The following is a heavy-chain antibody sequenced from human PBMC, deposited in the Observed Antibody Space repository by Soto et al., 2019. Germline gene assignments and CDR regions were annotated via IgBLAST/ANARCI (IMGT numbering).Heavy chain of an antibody. V-gene: IGHV2-26*01. CDR2: IFSNDDK. D-gene: IGHD6-13*01. CDR3: ARNRIAAEYNWFDP. CDR1: GFSLSNARVG. J-gene: IGHJ5*02. Sequence: SVPTLVNPTETLTLTCTVSGFSLSNARVGVSWIRQPPGKALEWLAHIFSNDDKYYSTSLKTRLTISKDTSKNQVVLTMTNMDPVDTATYYCARNRIAAEYNWFDPWGQGTLVTVSS.